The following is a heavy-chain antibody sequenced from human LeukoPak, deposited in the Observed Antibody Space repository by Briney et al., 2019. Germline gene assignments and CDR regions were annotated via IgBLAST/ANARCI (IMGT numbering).Heavy chain of an antibody. Sequence: GGSLRLSCEASGFTFGSHAMYWVRQAPGKGLEWVAGIFGGGGSPHYADSVKGRFTISRDNPRNTVYLQINSLRDDDTAVYYCGKTTVGYSSGQKPAWPVDFWGQGTLVTVSS. CDR3: GKTTVGYSSGQKPAWPVDF. D-gene: IGHD5-18*01. V-gene: IGHV3-23*01. CDR1: GFTFGSHA. J-gene: IGHJ4*02. CDR2: IFGGGGSP.